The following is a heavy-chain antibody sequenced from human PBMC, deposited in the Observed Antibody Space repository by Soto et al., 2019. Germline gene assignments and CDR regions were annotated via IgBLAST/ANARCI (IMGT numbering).Heavy chain of an antibody. CDR2: IYWNDDK. D-gene: IGHD6-19*01. V-gene: IGHV2-5*01. J-gene: IGHJ5*01. CDR1: GFSLSTSGVD. Sequence: SGPTLVHPTQTLTLTCAFSGFSLSTSGVDVGWIRHPPGKALEWLALIYWNDDKRYSPSLKSRLNITKDTSKNQVVLTMTNMGPVDTATYYCAHSGYISGWYDXWGQGTLVTVSX. CDR3: AHSGYISGWYDX.